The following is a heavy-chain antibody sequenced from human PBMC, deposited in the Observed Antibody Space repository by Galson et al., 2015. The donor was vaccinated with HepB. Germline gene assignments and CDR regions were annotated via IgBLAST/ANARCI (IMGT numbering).Heavy chain of an antibody. CDR3: ARDEWVVTPEVTTGGYFDY. CDR1: GGSISSGGYY. D-gene: IGHD4-23*01. CDR2: IYYSGST. V-gene: IGHV4-31*03. Sequence: TLSLTCTVSGGSISSGGYYWSWIRQHPGKGLEWIGYIYYSGSTYYNPSLKSRVTISVDTSKNQFSLKLSSVTAADTAVYYCARDEWVVTPEVTTGGYFDYWGQGTLVTVSS. J-gene: IGHJ4*02.